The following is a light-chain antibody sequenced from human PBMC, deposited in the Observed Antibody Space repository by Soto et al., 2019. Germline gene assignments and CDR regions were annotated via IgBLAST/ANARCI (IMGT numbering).Light chain of an antibody. Sequence: DIQMTQSPSSLSASVGDRVTITCRASQSISSYLNWYQQKPGKAPKLLIYAASSLQSGVPSRFSGSGSGTDFTLTISSLQPEDFATYYCQQANSFPSTFGQGTRREIK. CDR1: QSISSY. CDR3: QQANSFPST. J-gene: IGKJ5*01. CDR2: AAS. V-gene: IGKV1-39*01.